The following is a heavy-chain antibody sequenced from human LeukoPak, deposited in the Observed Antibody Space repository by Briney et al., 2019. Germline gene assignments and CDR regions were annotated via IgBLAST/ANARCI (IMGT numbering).Heavy chain of an antibody. V-gene: IGHV3-21*01. Sequence: GGSLRLSCAASGFTFSSYSMNWVRQAPGKGLEWVSSISSSSSYIYYADSVKGRFTISRDNAKNSLYLQMNSLRAEDTAVYYCARLLRDYYYMDVWGKGTTVTVSS. J-gene: IGHJ6*03. CDR3: ARLLRDYYYMDV. CDR2: ISSSSSYI. D-gene: IGHD2-15*01. CDR1: GFTFSSYS.